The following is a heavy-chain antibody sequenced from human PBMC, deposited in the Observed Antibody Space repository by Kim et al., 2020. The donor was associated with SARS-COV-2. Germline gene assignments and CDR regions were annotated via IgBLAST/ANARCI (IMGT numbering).Heavy chain of an antibody. CDR3: ARDLAAGMNYYYYYGMDV. CDR1: GFTFSSYA. Sequence: GGSLRLSCAASGFTFSSYAMHWVRQAPGKGLEWVAVISYDGSNKYYADSVKGRFTISRDNSKNTLYLQMNSLRAEDTAVYYCARDLAAGMNYYYYYGMDVWGQGTTVTVSS. J-gene: IGHJ6*02. D-gene: IGHD6-13*01. CDR2: ISYDGSNK. V-gene: IGHV3-30*04.